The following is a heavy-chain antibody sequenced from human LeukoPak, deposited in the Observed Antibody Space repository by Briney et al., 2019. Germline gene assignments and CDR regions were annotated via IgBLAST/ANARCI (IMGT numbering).Heavy chain of an antibody. D-gene: IGHD2-2*01. J-gene: IGHJ4*02. CDR1: GFPLSRYA. V-gene: IGHV3-23*01. CDR2: ISGSDGSR. CDR3: AKDHADIVVVPAATDY. Sequence: GGSLRLSCAASGFPLSRYAMSWVRQTPERGLEWVSVISGSDGSRYYADSVKGRFTISRDNSKNTLYLQMNSLRAEDTAVYYCAKDHADIVVVPAATDYWGQGTLVTVSS.